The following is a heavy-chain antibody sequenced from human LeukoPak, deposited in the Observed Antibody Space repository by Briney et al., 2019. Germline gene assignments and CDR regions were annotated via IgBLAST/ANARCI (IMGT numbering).Heavy chain of an antibody. CDR2: ISYDGSNK. Sequence: GGSLRLSCAASGFTFSSYSMHWVRQAPGKGLEWVADISYDGSNKYYADSVKGRFTIARDNSKNTLYLQMNSLRAEDTAVYYCGKEQQWHNYFDYWGQGTLVTVSS. J-gene: IGHJ4*02. CDR1: GFTFSSYS. V-gene: IGHV3-30*18. CDR3: GKEQQWHNYFDY. D-gene: IGHD6-19*01.